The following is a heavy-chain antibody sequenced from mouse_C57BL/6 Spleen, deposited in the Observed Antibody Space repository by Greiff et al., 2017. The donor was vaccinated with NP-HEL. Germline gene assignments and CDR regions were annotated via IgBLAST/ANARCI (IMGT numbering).Heavy chain of an antibody. Sequence: QVQLQQSGPELVKPGASVKISCKASGYAFSSSWMNWVKQRPGKGLEWIGRIYPGDGDTNYNGKFKGKATLTADKSSSTAYMQLSSLTSEDSAVYFCARTRSLYYYAMDYWGQGTSVTVSS. V-gene: IGHV1-82*01. CDR2: IYPGDGDT. J-gene: IGHJ4*01. CDR3: ARTRSLYYYAMDY. CDR1: GYAFSSSW. D-gene: IGHD6-5*01.